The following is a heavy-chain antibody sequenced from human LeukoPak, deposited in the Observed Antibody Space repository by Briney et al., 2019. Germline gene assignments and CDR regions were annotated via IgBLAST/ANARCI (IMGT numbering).Heavy chain of an antibody. CDR2: ISGSGVST. CDR1: GFIFRNYA. Sequence: GGSLRLSCAASGFIFRNYALSWVRQAPGKGLECVSGISGSGVSTFYADSVKGRITHSRENGKSTLYLQMNSLSDEDTAMYYCARGRGQQLVQVDWGQGTLVTVSS. CDR3: ARGRGQQLVQVD. V-gene: IGHV3-23*01. J-gene: IGHJ4*02. D-gene: IGHD6-13*01.